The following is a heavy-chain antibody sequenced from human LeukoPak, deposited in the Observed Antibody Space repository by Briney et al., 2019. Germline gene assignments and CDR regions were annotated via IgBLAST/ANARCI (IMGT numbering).Heavy chain of an antibody. D-gene: IGHD6-13*01. J-gene: IGHJ5*02. Sequence: KPGGSLRLSCAASGFTFSDYYMSWIRQAPGKGLEWVSYISSSGSTIYYADSVKGRFTISRYNAKNSLYLQMNSLRAEDTAVYYCARNIPSSWSWGWFDPWGQGTLVTVSS. CDR2: ISSSGSTI. CDR1: GFTFSDYY. V-gene: IGHV3-11*01. CDR3: ARNIPSSWSWGWFDP.